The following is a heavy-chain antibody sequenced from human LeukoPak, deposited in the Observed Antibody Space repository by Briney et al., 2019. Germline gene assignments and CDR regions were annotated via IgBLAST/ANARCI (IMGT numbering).Heavy chain of an antibody. Sequence: GGSLRLSCAASGFTYSSYSMNWVRQAPGKGLEWVSYISCSRSYIYYADSVKRRFTISRDNAKNSLHLQMNSLRAEDTAVYYCAREDSSSLDYWGQGTLVTVSS. J-gene: IGHJ4*02. V-gene: IGHV3-21*01. CDR2: ISCSRSYI. CDR1: GFTYSSYS. CDR3: AREDSSSLDY. D-gene: IGHD6-6*01.